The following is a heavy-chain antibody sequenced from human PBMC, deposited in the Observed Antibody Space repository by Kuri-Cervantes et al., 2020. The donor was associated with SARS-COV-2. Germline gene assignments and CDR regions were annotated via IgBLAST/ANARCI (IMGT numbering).Heavy chain of an antibody. CDR3: ARIKATPPQYYDFWSGYYTHNWFDP. J-gene: IGHJ5*02. D-gene: IGHD3-3*01. CDR2: MNPNSGNT. V-gene: IGHV1-8*03. Sequence: ASVKVSCKASGYTFTSYDINWVRQATGQGLEWMGWMNPNSGNTGYAQKFQGRVTITRNTSISTVYMELSSLRSEDTAVYYCARIKATPPQYYDFWSGYYTHNWFDPWGQGTLVTVSS. CDR1: GYTFTSYD.